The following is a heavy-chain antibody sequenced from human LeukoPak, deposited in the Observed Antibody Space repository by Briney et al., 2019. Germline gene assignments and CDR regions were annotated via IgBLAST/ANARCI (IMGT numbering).Heavy chain of an antibody. Sequence: ASVKVSCKASGYIFTAYYIHWVRQAPGQGLEWMGWINPNSGGTIYAQKFQGRVTMTRDTSISTAYMELSRLRSDDTAAYYCARVPQSYYYMDVWGKGTTVTVSS. CDR1: GYIFTAYY. V-gene: IGHV1-2*02. CDR3: ARVPQSYYYMDV. J-gene: IGHJ6*03. CDR2: INPNSGGT. D-gene: IGHD6-19*01.